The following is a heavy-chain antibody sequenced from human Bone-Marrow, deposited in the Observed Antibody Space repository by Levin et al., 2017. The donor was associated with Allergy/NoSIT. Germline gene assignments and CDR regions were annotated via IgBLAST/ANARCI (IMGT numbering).Heavy chain of an antibody. CDR3: TAAYCTNGVCTLDGFNI. CDR1: GYTFSDYF. J-gene: IGHJ3*02. Sequence: ASVKVSCKVSGYTFSDYFMHWVQQAPGKGLDWVGLVDPKDGETIYGGKFQGRVTITADTSKDTAYMELSTLRSEDTAVYFCTAAYCTNGVCTLDGFNIWGQGTMVVVSS. CDR2: VDPKDGET. D-gene: IGHD2-8*01. V-gene: IGHV1-69-2*01.